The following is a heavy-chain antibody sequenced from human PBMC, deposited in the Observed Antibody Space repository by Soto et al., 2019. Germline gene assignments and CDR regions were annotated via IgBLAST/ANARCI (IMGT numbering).Heavy chain of an antibody. Sequence: QVQLVESGGGVVQPGRSLRLSCAASGFTFSSYAMHWVRQAPGKGLEWVAAILYDGSNQYYADAVKGRFTIPRDNSKNTLYLQMNSLRVEDTAVYYCAKEGRVGYSTRIFRRDNWFDPWGQGTPVTVSS. CDR1: GFTFSSYA. J-gene: IGHJ5*02. V-gene: IGHV3-33*06. CDR2: ILYDGSNQ. D-gene: IGHD6-13*01. CDR3: AKEGRVGYSTRIFRRDNWFDP.